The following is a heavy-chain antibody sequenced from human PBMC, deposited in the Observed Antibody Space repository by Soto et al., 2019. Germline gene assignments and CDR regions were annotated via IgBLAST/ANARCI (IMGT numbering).Heavy chain of an antibody. CDR2: IYYSGST. D-gene: IGHD3-3*01. CDR3: ARDQPNYDFWSGYYADDAFDI. V-gene: IGHV4-30-4*01. J-gene: IGHJ3*02. CDR1: GGSISSGDSF. Sequence: SETLSLISTVSGGSISSGDSFWSWIRQPTGKGLEWIGYIYYSGSTYYNPSLKSRVTISVDTSKNQCSLKLSSVTAADTAVYYCARDQPNYDFWSGYYADDAFDIWGQGTMVTV.